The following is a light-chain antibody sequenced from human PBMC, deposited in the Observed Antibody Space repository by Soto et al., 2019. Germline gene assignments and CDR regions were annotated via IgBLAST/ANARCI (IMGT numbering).Light chain of an antibody. CDR3: QQRSNWPPT. Sequence: EIVLTQSPATLSLSPGERATLSCRASQSVSSYLAWYQQKPGQAPRLLIYDASNRATGIPARFSGSGSGTDFTLTISSREPEDCAVYYCQQRSNWPPTFGQGTKVEIK. J-gene: IGKJ1*01. CDR2: DAS. CDR1: QSVSSY. V-gene: IGKV3-11*01.